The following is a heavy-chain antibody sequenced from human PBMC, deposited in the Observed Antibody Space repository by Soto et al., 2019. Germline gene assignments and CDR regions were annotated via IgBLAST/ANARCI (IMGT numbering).Heavy chain of an antibody. CDR1: GFPFSNYG. J-gene: IGHJ6*02. V-gene: IGHV3-30*18. CDR3: AKSYSSSWPYFRSYGMDV. D-gene: IGHD6-13*01. CDR2: ISSDGSNK. Sequence: QVQLVESGGGVVQPGRSLRRSCAASGFPFSNYGMHWVRQAPGKGLEWVAVISSDGSNKDYADSVKGRFTISRDNSKNTLHLQMNSLRAEDTAVFYCAKSYSSSWPYFRSYGMDVWGQGTTVTVSS.